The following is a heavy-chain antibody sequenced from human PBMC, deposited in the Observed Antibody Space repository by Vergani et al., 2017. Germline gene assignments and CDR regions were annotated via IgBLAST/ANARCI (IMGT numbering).Heavy chain of an antibody. CDR3: ARHPWRNLVPAAIRVWFDY. J-gene: IGHJ4*02. CDR1: GYTFSSYW. V-gene: IGHV5-51*01. Sequence: EVQLVQSGAEVKKPGASLKISCKASGYTFSSYWIGWVRPMPGKGLEWMGIIYPGYSYTRYRPSFQGQVTISADKSISTAYLQWSSLKASDTAMYYCARHPWRNLVPAAIRVWFDYWGQGTLVTVSS. CDR2: IYPGYSYT. D-gene: IGHD2-2*01.